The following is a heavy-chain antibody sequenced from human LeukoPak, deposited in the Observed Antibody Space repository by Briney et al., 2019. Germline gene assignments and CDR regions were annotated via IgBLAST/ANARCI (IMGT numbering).Heavy chain of an antibody. J-gene: IGHJ4*02. CDR3: VKNDILKGRGH. CDR2: ISGTGGTT. CDR1: GFTFSGSA. D-gene: IGHD3-9*01. V-gene: IGHV3-23*01. Sequence: GGSLRLSCVGSGFTFSGSAMSWVRQAPGKGLEWVSAISGTGGTTYYVDSVKGRFTVSRDNPKNTMYLQLFSLRVEDTAVYYCVKNDILKGRGHWGQGTLVTVSS.